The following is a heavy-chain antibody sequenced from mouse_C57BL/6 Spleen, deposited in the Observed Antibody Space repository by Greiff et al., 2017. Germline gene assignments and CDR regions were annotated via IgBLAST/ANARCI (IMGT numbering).Heavy chain of an antibody. CDR2: IWTGGGT. Sequence: QVQLKESGPGLVAPSQSLSITCTVSGFSLTSYAISWVRQPPGKGLEWLGVIWTGGGTNDNSALKSRLSISKDNSKTQVFLKMNSLQTDDTARYYCARDYYGSSYWYFDVWGTGTTVTVSS. V-gene: IGHV2-9-1*01. CDR1: GFSLTSYA. CDR3: ARDYYGSSYWYFDV. D-gene: IGHD1-1*01. J-gene: IGHJ1*03.